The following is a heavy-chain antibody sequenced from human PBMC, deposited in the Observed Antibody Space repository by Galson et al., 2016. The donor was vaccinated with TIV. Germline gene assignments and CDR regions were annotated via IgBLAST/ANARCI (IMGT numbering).Heavy chain of an antibody. D-gene: IGHD3-16*01. J-gene: IGHJ4*02. V-gene: IGHV3-53*05. Sequence: LRLSCAVSGFTVRSNHVNWVRQAPGKGPEWVSVFFTGGTTKYADSVRGRFTISRDNSKNALYLQMNSLRVEDTAMYYCARDSGLGLGTCWGQGTLVIVSS. CDR2: FFTGGTT. CDR1: GFTVRSNH. CDR3: ARDSGLGLGTC.